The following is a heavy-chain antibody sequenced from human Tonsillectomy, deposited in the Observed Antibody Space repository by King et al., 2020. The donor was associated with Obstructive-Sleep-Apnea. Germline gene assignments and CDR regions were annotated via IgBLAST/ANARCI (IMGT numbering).Heavy chain of an antibody. CDR1: GGSITNYY. Sequence: QLQESGPGLVKPSETLSLTCTVSGGSITNYYWSWIRQPPGKGLEWIGYMYYSGNTNFNPSLKSRVTISADTSKIQFSLRRGSGTAADTAVYYCARHRGVEDYGGYGDYFDYWGQGTLVTVSS. CDR2: MYYSGNT. D-gene: IGHD5-12*01. CDR3: ARHRGVEDYGGYGDYFDY. J-gene: IGHJ4*02. V-gene: IGHV4-59*08.